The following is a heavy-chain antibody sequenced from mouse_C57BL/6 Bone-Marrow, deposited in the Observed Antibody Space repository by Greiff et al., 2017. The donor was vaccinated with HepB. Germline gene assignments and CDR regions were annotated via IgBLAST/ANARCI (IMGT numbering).Heavy chain of an antibody. Sequence: QVQLQQSDAELVKPGASVKISCKVSGYTFTDHTIHWMKQRPEQGLEWIGYIYPRDGSTKYNEKFKGKATLTADKSSSTAYMQLNSLTSEDSAVYFCAREGGLLRLKAWFAYWGQGTLVTVSA. CDR3: AREGGLLRLKAWFAY. CDR1: GYTFTDHT. CDR2: IYPRDGST. J-gene: IGHJ3*01. V-gene: IGHV1-78*01. D-gene: IGHD1-1*01.